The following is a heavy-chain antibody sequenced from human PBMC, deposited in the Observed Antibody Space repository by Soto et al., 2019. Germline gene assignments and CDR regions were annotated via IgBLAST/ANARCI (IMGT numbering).Heavy chain of an antibody. CDR1: GFTFSSYG. CDR2: IWYDGSNK. CDR3: ARAHSSSSYFDY. J-gene: IGHJ4*02. V-gene: IGHV3-33*01. D-gene: IGHD6-13*01. Sequence: PGGSLRLSCAASGFTFSSYGMHWVRQAPGRGLEWVAVIWYDGSNKYYADSVKGRFTISRDNSKNTPYLQMNSLRAEDTAVYYCARAHSSSSYFDYWGQGTLVTVSS.